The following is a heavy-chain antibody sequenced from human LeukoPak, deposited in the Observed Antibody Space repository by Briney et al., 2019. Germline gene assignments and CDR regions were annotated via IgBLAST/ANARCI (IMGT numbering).Heavy chain of an antibody. J-gene: IGHJ4*02. CDR3: AKDRGPYWSGGSCLRSFDY. Sequence: GGSLRLSCAASGFTFSSYSMNWVRQAPGKGLEWVSSISSSSSYIYYADSVKGRFTISRDNAKNSLYLQMNSLRAEDTAVYYCAKDRGPYWSGGSCLRSFDYWGQGTLVTVSS. CDR1: GFTFSSYS. D-gene: IGHD2-15*01. CDR2: ISSSSSYI. V-gene: IGHV3-21*01.